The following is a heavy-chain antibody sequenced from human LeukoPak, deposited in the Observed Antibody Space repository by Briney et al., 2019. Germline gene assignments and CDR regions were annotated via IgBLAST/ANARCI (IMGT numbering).Heavy chain of an antibody. Sequence: PGGSLRLSCSASGFTFSSYAMHWVRQAPGKGLEYVSAISSNGGSTYYADSVKGRFTISRDNSKNTLYLQMSSLRAEDTAVYYCARGRYSGTTYYFDYWGQGTLVTVSS. V-gene: IGHV3-64D*06. J-gene: IGHJ4*02. CDR1: GFTFSSYA. CDR3: ARGRYSGTTYYFDY. D-gene: IGHD5-12*01. CDR2: ISSNGGST.